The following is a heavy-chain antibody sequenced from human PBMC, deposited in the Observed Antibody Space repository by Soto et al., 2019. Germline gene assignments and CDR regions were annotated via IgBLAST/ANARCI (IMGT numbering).Heavy chain of an antibody. D-gene: IGHD1-26*01. J-gene: IGHJ5*02. Sequence: ASVKVSCKASGYTFTSYGISWVRQAPGQGLEWMGWISAYNGNTNYAQKLQGRVTMTTDTSTSTAYMELRSLRSDDTAVSYCARETVGVGATYNWFDPWGQGTLVTV. CDR3: ARETVGVGATYNWFDP. CDR2: ISAYNGNT. V-gene: IGHV1-18*01. CDR1: GYTFTSYG.